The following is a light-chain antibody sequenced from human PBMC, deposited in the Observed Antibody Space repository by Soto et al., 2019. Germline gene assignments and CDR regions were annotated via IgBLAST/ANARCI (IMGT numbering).Light chain of an antibody. V-gene: IGLV1-44*01. J-gene: IGLJ1*01. CDR3: GTWDDSLFSFV. CDR1: SSNIGTDT. Sequence: QSVLTQPRSASGTPGQRVTISCSGSSSNIGTDTVNWYQQLPGTAPKLLISNNNRRPSGVPDRFSGSKSGTSAKLVITGLQTGDEAVYYCGTWDDSLFSFVFGPGTKVTVL. CDR2: NNN.